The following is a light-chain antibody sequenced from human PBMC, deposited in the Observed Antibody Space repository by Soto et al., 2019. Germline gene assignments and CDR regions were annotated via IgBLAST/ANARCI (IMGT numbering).Light chain of an antibody. CDR3: AAWDGSLNAYV. V-gene: IGLV1-44*01. J-gene: IGLJ1*01. CDR1: SSNIGSDS. CDR2: GNN. Sequence: QPVLTQPPSASGTPGQRVTISCSGSSSNIGSDSVNWFQHLPGTTPKLLIYGNNQRPSGVPDRFSGSKSGTSASLVISGLRSEDEADYYCAAWDGSLNAYVFGTGTKLTVL.